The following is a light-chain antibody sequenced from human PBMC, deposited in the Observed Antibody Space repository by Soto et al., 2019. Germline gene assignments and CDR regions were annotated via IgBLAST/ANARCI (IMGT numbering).Light chain of an antibody. CDR2: DAS. CDR3: QQRSNGNFT. V-gene: IGKV3-11*01. CDR1: QSVSSY. J-gene: IGKJ5*01. Sequence: EIVLTQSPATLSLSPGERATLSCRASQSVSSYLAWYQQKPGQAPRLLIYDASNRATGIPARFSGSGSGTDFTLTISSLEPEDFAVDYCQQRSNGNFTIAQGTRLEI.